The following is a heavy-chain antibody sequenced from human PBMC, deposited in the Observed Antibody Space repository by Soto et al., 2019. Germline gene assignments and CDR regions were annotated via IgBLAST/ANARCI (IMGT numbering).Heavy chain of an antibody. Sequence: ASVKVSCKASGYTFTSYGISWVRQAPGQGLEWMGWISAYNGKKNYAQKLQGRVTMTTDTSTSTAYMELRSLRSDDTAVYYCARGTYYYDSSGYYHYWGQGTLVTVSS. CDR1: GYTFTSYG. J-gene: IGHJ4*02. CDR2: ISAYNGKK. D-gene: IGHD3-22*01. V-gene: IGHV1-18*01. CDR3: ARGTYYYDSSGYYHY.